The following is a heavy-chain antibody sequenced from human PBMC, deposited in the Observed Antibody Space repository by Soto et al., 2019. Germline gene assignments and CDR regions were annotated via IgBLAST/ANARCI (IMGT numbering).Heavy chain of an antibody. V-gene: IGHV4-31*03. Sequence: QVQLQESGPGLVKPSQTLSLTCTVSGGSISSGGYYWSWIRQHPGKGLEWSGYIYYSGSTYYNPFLKSRVTISVDTSKNQFSLKLSSVTAADTAVYYCASIVSSAHGEFSDWGQGTLVTVSS. D-gene: IGHD3-10*01. CDR2: IYYSGST. CDR1: GGSISSGGYY. CDR3: ASIVSSAHGEFSD. J-gene: IGHJ4*02.